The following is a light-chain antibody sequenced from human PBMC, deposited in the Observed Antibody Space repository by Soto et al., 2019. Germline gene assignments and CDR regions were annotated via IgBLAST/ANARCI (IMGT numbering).Light chain of an antibody. J-gene: IGKJ1*01. CDR3: QQYNSWTWT. CDR1: QSISSY. Sequence: DIQMTQSPSSLSASVGDRVTITCRASQSISSYLNWYQQKPGKAPKLLIYAASSLQSGVPSRFSGSGSGTEFTLTISSLQPDDFATYYCQQYNSWTWTFGQGTKVDIK. V-gene: IGKV1-39*01. CDR2: AAS.